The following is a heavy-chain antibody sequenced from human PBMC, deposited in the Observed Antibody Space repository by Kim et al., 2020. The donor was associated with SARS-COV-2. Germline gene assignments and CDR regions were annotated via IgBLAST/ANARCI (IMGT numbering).Heavy chain of an antibody. CDR2: INGKTGAT. Sequence: ASVKVSCKTSGYNFIDYYVHWVRQVPGQGLEWMGRINGKTGATDYAHKFQGRVTMTRDTSISTAYMELSRLRSDDTAVYYCWTKLFLITDYWGQGTLVTVSS. D-gene: IGHD2-21*01. V-gene: IGHV1-2*06. J-gene: IGHJ4*02. CDR1: GYNFIDYY. CDR3: WTKLFLITDY.